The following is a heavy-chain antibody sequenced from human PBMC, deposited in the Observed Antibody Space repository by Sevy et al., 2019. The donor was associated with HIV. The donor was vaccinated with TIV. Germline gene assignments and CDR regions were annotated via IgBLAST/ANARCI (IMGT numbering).Heavy chain of an antibody. CDR2: ISSSSTYI. Sequence: GESLKISCAASGFTFSSYNMNWVRQAPWKGLEWVSSISSSSTYIYYADSVQGRFTISRDNAKNSLFLQMNSLRAEDTAVYHCARDFGPGIAAAPDLWGRGTLVTVSS. CDR1: GFTFSSYN. CDR3: ARDFGPGIAAAPDL. V-gene: IGHV3-21*01. J-gene: IGHJ2*01. D-gene: IGHD6-13*01.